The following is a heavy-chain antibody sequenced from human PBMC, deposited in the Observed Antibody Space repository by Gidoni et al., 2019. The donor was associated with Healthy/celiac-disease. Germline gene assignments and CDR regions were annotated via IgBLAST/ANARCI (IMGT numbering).Heavy chain of an antibody. Sequence: QVQLVQSGAEVKKPGASVKVSCKASGYTFTGYYMHWVRQAPGQGLEWMGWINPNSGGTNYAQKFQGWVTMTRDTSISTAYMELSRLRSDDTAVYYCARDPSIAAAGKGMPFDYWGQGTLVTVSS. CDR1: GYTFTGYY. CDR3: ARDPSIAAAGKGMPFDY. D-gene: IGHD6-13*01. CDR2: INPNSGGT. J-gene: IGHJ4*02. V-gene: IGHV1-2*04.